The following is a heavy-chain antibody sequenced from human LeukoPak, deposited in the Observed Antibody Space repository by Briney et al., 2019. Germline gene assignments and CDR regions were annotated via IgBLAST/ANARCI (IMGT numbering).Heavy chain of an antibody. CDR1: GFTFSDYH. V-gene: IGHV3-11*01. CDR3: ARDLKRVLDWPYFDY. CDR2: ISSSGSTI. D-gene: IGHD3-9*01. J-gene: IGHJ4*02. Sequence: GGSLRLSCAASGFTFSDYHMSWIRQAPGKGLEWVSYISSSGSTIYYADSVKGRFTISRDNAKNSLYLQMNSLRAENTAVYYCARDLKRVLDWPYFDYWGQGTLVTVSS.